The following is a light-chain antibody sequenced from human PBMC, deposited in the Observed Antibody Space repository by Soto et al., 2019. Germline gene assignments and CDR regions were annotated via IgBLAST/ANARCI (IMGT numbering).Light chain of an antibody. CDR3: QHYLTSPYS. J-gene: IGKJ2*03. CDR1: QTIFYNSRNQDI. V-gene: IGKV4-1*01. CDR2: WAS. Sequence: DIVMTQSPDSLAVSLGERATINCKSSQTIFYNSRNQDILAWYQQKPGHPPKLLIYWASTRESVVPVRFSGSLSATDFTPNISSRQAEDVALYSWQHYLTSPYSIAQGARLEIK.